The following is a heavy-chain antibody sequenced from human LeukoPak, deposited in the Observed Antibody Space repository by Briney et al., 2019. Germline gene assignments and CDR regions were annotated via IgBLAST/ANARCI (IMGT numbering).Heavy chain of an antibody. CDR2: ISGSGGST. CDR3: AKDYREQGYYDSSGTVDY. D-gene: IGHD3-22*01. CDR1: GFTFSSYA. V-gene: IGHV3-23*01. Sequence: GGSLRLSCAASGFTFSSYAMSWVRQAPGKGLEWVSAISGSGGSTYYADSVEGRFTISRDNSKNTLYLQMNSLRAEDTAVYYCAKDYREQGYYDSSGTVDYWGQGTLVTVSS. J-gene: IGHJ4*02.